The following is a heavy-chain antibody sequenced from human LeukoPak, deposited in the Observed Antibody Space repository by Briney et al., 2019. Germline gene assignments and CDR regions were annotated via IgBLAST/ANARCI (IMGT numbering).Heavy chain of an antibody. D-gene: IGHD2-2*01. CDR2: MNPNSGNT. CDR1: GYTFTSYD. CDR3: ARIDRDCSSTSCTYYFDY. V-gene: IGHV1-8*02. J-gene: IGHJ4*02. Sequence: ASVKVSCKASGYTFTSYDINWVRQATGQGLEWMGWMNPNSGNTGYAQEFQGRVTMTRNTSISTAYMELSSLRSEDTAVYYCARIDRDCSSTSCTYYFDYWGQGTLVTVSS.